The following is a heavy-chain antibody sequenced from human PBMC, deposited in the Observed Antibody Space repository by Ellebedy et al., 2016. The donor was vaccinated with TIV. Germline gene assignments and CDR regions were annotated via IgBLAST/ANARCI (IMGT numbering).Heavy chain of an antibody. V-gene: IGHV4-4*08. CDR2: IYSSQST. CDR1: GTVIRRFY. J-gene: IGHJ4*02. D-gene: IGHD3-22*01. CDR3: ARLPGEDSRGYYFDH. Sequence: MPSETLSLTCSVPGTVIRRFYWSWIRQPPGKGLEWIGDIYSSQSTNYNPSLKSRVTISVDTSKNQFSLRLSPVTAADTAVYYCARLPGEDSRGYYFDHWGQGTLVTVSS.